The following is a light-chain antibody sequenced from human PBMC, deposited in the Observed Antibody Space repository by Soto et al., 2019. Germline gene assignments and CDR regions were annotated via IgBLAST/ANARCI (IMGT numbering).Light chain of an antibody. CDR3: GSWDSSLTANV. CDR1: TSNVANNF. Sequence: QSVLTQPPSASAAPGQKVTISCSGTTSNVANNFVSWYQQFPGKAPKLLIYDDIRRPSGIPDRFSASKSGTSATLGITGLQTGDEADYYCGSWDSSLTANVFXTGTKVTVL. J-gene: IGLJ1*01. V-gene: IGLV1-51*01. CDR2: DDI.